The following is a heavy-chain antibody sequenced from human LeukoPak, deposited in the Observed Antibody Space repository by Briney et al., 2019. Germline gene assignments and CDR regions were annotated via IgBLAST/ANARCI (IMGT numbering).Heavy chain of an antibody. J-gene: IGHJ4*02. CDR2: IYDSGST. V-gene: IGHV4-38-2*02. D-gene: IGHD4-23*01. Sequence: SETLSLTCTVSGYSIGSISSTYYWGWVRQSPGKGLEWIGSIYDSGSTYYNPSLQSRVTISIDTSKTQFSLKLRSVTAADTAVYYCARLRVQNYGGNWGFDYWGQGTLVTVSS. CDR1: GYSIGSISSTYY. CDR3: ARLRVQNYGGNWGFDY.